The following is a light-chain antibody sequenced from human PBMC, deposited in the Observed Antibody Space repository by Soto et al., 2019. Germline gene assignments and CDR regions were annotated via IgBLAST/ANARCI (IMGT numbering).Light chain of an antibody. V-gene: IGLV2-23*01. CDR1: SSDVGSYNL. J-gene: IGLJ1*01. Sequence: QSALTQPASVSGSPGQSITISCTGTSSDVGSYNLVSWYQQHPGKAPKLMIYEGSKLPSGVSNRFSGSKSGNTASLTISGRQAEDEADYYCCSYAGSSTFYVFGTGTKLTVL. CDR2: EGS. CDR3: CSYAGSSTFYV.